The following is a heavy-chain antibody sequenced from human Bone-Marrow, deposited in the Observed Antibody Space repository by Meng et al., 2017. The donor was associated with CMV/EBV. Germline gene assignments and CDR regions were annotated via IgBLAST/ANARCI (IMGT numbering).Heavy chain of an antibody. CDR2: ISAYNGNT. D-gene: IGHD2-2*01. CDR1: GYTFTSYG. CDR3: ARDRGPAKHKPLPLDY. V-gene: IGHV1-18*01. Sequence: ASVKVSCKASGYTFTSYGISWVRQAPGQGPEWMGWISAYNGNTNYAQKLQGRVTMTTDTSTSTAYMKLRSLRSDDTAVYYCARDRGPAKHKPLPLDYWGQGTLVTVSS. J-gene: IGHJ4*02.